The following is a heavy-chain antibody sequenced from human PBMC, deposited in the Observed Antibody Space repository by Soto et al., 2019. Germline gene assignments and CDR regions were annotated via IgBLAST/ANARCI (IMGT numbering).Heavy chain of an antibody. D-gene: IGHD2-2*01. CDR1: GVTFSSYD. V-gene: IGHV3-13*05. Sequence: XGSLRLSCAASGVTFSSYDMHWVRQATGKGLEWVSAIGTAGDPYYPGSVKGRFTISRENAKNSLYLQMNSLRAGDTAVYYCARGSGYCSSTSCQGVGAFDIWGQGTMVTVSS. CDR2: IGTAGDP. CDR3: ARGSGYCSSTSCQGVGAFDI. J-gene: IGHJ3*02.